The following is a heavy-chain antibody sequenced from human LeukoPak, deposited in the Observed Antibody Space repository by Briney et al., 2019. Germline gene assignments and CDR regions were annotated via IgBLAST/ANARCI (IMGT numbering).Heavy chain of an antibody. CDR1: GFTFSSYA. V-gene: IGHV3-23*01. D-gene: IGHD4-23*01. Sequence: QTGGSLRLSCAASGFTFSSYAMSWVRQAPGKGLEWVSAISGSGGSTYYADSVKGRFTISRGNSKNTLYLQMNSRRAEDTAVYYCAKVIGRATVVTRYFDYWGQGTLVTVSS. J-gene: IGHJ4*02. CDR3: AKVIGRATVVTRYFDY. CDR2: ISGSGGST.